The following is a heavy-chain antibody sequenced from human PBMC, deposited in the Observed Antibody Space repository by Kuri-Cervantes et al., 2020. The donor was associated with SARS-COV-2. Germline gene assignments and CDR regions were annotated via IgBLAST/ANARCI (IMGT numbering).Heavy chain of an antibody. D-gene: IGHD1-1*01. J-gene: IGHJ4*02. CDR1: GFTVSGHW. CDR3: VRDGDHWNFDY. Sequence: GESLKISCAASGFTVSGHWIHWVRQAPGKGLVWVSRINPDGSYTNNADSVKGRFTLSRDNAKNMLFLQMNSLRAEDTAVYYCVRDGDHWNFDYWGQGTLVTVSS. CDR2: INPDGSYT. V-gene: IGHV3-74*01.